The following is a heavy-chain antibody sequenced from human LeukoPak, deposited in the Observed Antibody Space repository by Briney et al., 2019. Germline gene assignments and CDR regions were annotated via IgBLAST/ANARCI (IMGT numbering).Heavy chain of an antibody. CDR3: ARDRGYSGYDSYFDY. Sequence: SETLSLTCAVYGGSFSGYYWSWIRQPPGKGLEWIGEINHSGSTNYNPSLKSRVTISVDTSKNQFSLKLSSVTAADTAVYYCARDRGYSGYDSYFDYWGQGTLVTDSS. V-gene: IGHV4-34*01. J-gene: IGHJ4*02. CDR2: INHSGST. D-gene: IGHD5-12*01. CDR1: GGSFSGYY.